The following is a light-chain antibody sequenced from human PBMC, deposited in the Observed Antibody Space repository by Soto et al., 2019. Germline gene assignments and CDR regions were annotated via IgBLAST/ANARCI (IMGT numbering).Light chain of an antibody. Sequence: QSALTQPASVSGSPGQSITISCTGTSSDVGYYNYVSWYQQHPGKAPNLMIYDVSNRPSGVSNRFSGSKSGNTASLTISGLQAEDEADYYCSSQATSSTLVFGGGTKLTVL. V-gene: IGLV2-14*01. CDR3: SSQATSSTLV. CDR2: DVS. CDR1: SSDVGYYNY. J-gene: IGLJ2*01.